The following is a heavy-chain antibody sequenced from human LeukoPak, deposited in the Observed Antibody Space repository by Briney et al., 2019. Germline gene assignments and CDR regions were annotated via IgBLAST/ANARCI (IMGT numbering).Heavy chain of an antibody. CDR3: ARLLTPQYCGGDCLTFDY. J-gene: IGHJ4*02. CDR1: GGSFSGYY. V-gene: IGHV4-34*01. CDR2: INHSGST. Sequence: PSETLSLTCAVYGGSFSGYYWSWIRQPPGKGLEWIGEINHSGSTNYNPSLKSRVTISVDTSKNQFSLKLSSVTAADTAVYYCARLLTPQYCGGDCLTFDYWGQGTLVTVSS. D-gene: IGHD2-21*02.